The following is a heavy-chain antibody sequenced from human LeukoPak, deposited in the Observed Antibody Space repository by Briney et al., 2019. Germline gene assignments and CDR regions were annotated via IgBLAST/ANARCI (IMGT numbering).Heavy chain of an antibody. J-gene: IGHJ4*02. CDR2: ISYDGSNK. D-gene: IGHD3-9*01. CDR3: ARDQAYDILTDYYIGFDY. V-gene: IGHV3-30*04. Sequence: GGSLRLSCAASGFTFSSYAMHWVRQAPGKGLEWVAVISYDGSNKYYADSVKGRFTISRDNSKNTLYLQMNSLRAEDTAVYYCARDQAYDILTDYYIGFDYWGQGTLVTVSS. CDR1: GFTFSSYA.